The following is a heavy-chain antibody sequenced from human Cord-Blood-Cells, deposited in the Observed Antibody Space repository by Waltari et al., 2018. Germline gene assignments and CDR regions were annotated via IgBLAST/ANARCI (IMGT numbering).Heavy chain of an antibody. CDR1: GFTFSSYW. D-gene: IGHD4-4*01. J-gene: IGHJ4*02. Sequence: EVQLVESGGGLVQPGGSLRLSCAASGFTFSSYWMSWVRQAPGKGQEWAAKIKQDGREKDYVDSVKGRFTISRDNAKNSLYLQMNSLRAEDTAVYYCAREGTVTTGPFDYWGQGTLVTVSS. CDR3: AREGTVTTGPFDY. CDR2: IKQDGREK. V-gene: IGHV3-7*01.